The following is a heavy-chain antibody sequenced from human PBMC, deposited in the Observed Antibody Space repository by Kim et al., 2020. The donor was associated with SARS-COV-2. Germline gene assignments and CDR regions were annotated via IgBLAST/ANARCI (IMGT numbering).Heavy chain of an antibody. V-gene: IGHV1-69*13. CDR1: GGTFSSYA. D-gene: IGHD1-1*01. CDR3: ASGTSEYFQH. CDR2: IIPIFVTA. Sequence: SVTVSCKASGGTFSSYAISWVRQAPGQGLEWMGGIIPIFVTANYAQKFQGRVTITADESTSTAYMELSSLRSEDTAVYYCASGTSEYFQHWGQGTLVTVSS. J-gene: IGHJ1*01.